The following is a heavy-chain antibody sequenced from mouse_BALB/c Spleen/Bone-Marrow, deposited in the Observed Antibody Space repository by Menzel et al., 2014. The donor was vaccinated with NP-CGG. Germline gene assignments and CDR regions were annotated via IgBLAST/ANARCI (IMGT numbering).Heavy chain of an antibody. J-gene: IGHJ1*01. CDR1: GFTFSSYG. Sequence: EVQGVESGGGLVQPGGSLKLSCVASGFTFSSYGMSWVRQTPDKRLELVATINNNGGSTYYPDSVKGQFTISRDNAKNTLYLLMSSLKSEDTAMYYCARVYGWYFDVWGAGTTVTVSS. V-gene: IGHV5-6-3*01. D-gene: IGHD1-1*01. CDR3: ARVYGWYFDV. CDR2: INNNGGST.